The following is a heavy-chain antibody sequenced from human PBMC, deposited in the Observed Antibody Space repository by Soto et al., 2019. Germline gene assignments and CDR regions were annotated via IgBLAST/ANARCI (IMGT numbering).Heavy chain of an antibody. CDR1: GFTFDDYA. D-gene: IGHD1-7*01. V-gene: IGHV3-9*01. CDR2: ISWNSGSI. CDR3: AKDKRMVVELFEIAKGFYYYYGMDV. Sequence: EVQLVESGGGLVQPGRSLRLSCAASGFTFDDYAMHWVRQAPGKGLEWVSGISWNSGSIGYADSVKGRFTISRDNAKNSLDLQLNSLSAEDTALYYCAKDKRMVVELFEIAKGFYYYYGMDVWGQGTTVTVSS. J-gene: IGHJ6*02.